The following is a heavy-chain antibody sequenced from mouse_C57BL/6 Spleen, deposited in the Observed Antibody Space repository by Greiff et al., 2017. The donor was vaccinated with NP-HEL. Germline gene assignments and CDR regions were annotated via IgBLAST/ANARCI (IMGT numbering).Heavy chain of an antibody. Sequence: VQLQQSGAELVRPGASVKLSCKASGYTFTDYYINWVKQRPGQGLEWIARIYPGSGNTYYNEKFKGKATLTAEKSSSTAYMQLSSLTSEDSAVYICARLAYYSNPFDYWGQGTTLTVSS. J-gene: IGHJ2*01. CDR1: GYTFTDYY. CDR2: IYPGSGNT. D-gene: IGHD2-5*01. CDR3: ARLAYYSNPFDY. V-gene: IGHV1-76*01.